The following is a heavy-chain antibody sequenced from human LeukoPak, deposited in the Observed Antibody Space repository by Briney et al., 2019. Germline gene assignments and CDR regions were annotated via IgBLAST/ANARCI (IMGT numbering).Heavy chain of an antibody. Sequence: PGGSLGLSCAASGFPLSRYWMLWVPEAPGRGWVGVSRITSLGSSTSYADAVKGRFTISRDNAKNTLYLQMNSLRAEDTAVYYCARENTDRYCSSTSCPKVGAFDIWGQGTMVTVSS. CDR3: ARENTDRYCSSTSCPKVGAFDI. J-gene: IGHJ3*02. CDR1: GFPLSRYW. V-gene: IGHV3-74*01. CDR2: ITSLGSST. D-gene: IGHD2-2*01.